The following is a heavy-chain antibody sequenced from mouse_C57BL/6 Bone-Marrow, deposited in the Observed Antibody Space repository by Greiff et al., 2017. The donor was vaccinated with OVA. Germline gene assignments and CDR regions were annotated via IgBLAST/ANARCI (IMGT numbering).Heavy chain of an antibody. CDR2: IDPSDSYT. Sequence: VQLQQSGAELVKPGASVKLSCKASGYTFTSYWMHWVKQRPGQGLEWIGEIDPSDSYTNYNQKFKGKSTLTVDKSSSTAYMQLSSLTSEDSAVYYCARSRVYAFDYWGQGTTLTVSS. CDR1: GYTFTSYW. CDR3: ARSRVYAFDY. D-gene: IGHD2-3*01. J-gene: IGHJ2*01. V-gene: IGHV1-69*01.